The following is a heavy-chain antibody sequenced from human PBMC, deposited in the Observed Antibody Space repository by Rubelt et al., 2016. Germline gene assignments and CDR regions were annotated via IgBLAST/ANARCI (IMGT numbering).Heavy chain of an antibody. CDR2: NNPNSGAT. CDR1: GYTFIGYY. J-gene: IGHJ3*02. V-gene: IGHV1-2*06. CDR3: ARENDALDI. Sequence: QVQLVQSGAEVKKPGASVKVSCKASGYTFIGYYMHWVRQAPGQGLEWMGRNNPNSGATNYAQNFQGRVTMTRDTSISTVYMELGRLTSDDTSVYYCARENDALDIWGQGTMVTVSS.